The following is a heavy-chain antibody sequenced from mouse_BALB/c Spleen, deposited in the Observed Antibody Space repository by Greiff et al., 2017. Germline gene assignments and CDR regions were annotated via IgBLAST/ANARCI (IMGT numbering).Heavy chain of an antibody. CDR1: GYSFTSYY. CDR2: IDPFNGGT. V-gene: IGHV1S135*01. D-gene: IGHD1-1*02. Sequence: VQLKQSGPELMKPGASVKISCKASGYSFTSYYMHWVKQSHGKSLEWIGYIDPFNGGTSYNQKFKGKATLTVDKSSSTAYMHLSSLTSEDSAVYYCARRVGWNAMDYWGQGTSVTVSS. CDR3: ARRVGWNAMDY. J-gene: IGHJ4*01.